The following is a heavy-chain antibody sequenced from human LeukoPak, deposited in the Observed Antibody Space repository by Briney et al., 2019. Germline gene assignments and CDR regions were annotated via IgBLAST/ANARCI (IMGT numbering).Heavy chain of an antibody. J-gene: IGHJ2*01. Sequence: PGGSLRLSCAASGFTFSSYDMHWVRQATGKGLEWVSAIGSAGDTYYPDSVKGRFTISRENARNSFYLQMNSLRAGDTAVHYCARVLNFSRGTVTPLSNWYFDLWGRGTLVTVS. CDR3: ARVLNFSRGTVTPLSNWYFDL. CDR1: GFTFSSYD. D-gene: IGHD4-17*01. CDR2: IGSAGDT. V-gene: IGHV3-13*04.